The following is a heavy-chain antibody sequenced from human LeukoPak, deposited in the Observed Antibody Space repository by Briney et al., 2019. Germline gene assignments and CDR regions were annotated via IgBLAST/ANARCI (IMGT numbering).Heavy chain of an antibody. CDR2: ISAYNGNT. J-gene: IGHJ3*02. V-gene: IGHV1-18*01. Sequence: ASVKVSCKASGYTFTSYGISWVRQAPGQGLEWMGWISAYNGNTNYAQKLQGRVTMTTDTSTSTAYMELRSLRSDDTAVYYCARSGWYKGDHDAFDIWGQGTMVTVSS. CDR1: GYTFTSYG. CDR3: ARSGWYKGDHDAFDI. D-gene: IGHD6-19*01.